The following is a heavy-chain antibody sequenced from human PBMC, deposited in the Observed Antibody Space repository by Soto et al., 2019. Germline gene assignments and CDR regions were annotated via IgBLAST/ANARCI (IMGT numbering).Heavy chain of an antibody. Sequence: PTQTLTLTCTFSGFSLTTRGVGVGWIRQPPGKALECLALIYCDDDKRYSPSLQSRLSITKDTSKNQVVLTMTTVDPVDTAPYYCAHIPNYYQYDWFDPWGQGTLVSVSS. V-gene: IGHV2-5*02. CDR2: IYCDDDK. D-gene: IGHD3-16*01. CDR3: AHIPNYYQYDWFDP. CDR1: GFSLTTRGVG. J-gene: IGHJ5*02.